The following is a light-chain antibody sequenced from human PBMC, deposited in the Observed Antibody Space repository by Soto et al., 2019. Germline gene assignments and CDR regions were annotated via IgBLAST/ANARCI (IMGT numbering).Light chain of an antibody. V-gene: IGLV1-44*01. CDR3: FSFPTDWTHV. CDR1: GSNVGSNI. Sequence: QSVLTQPPSASGTPGQRVSISCSGSGSNVGSNIVHWYQHLPGTAPKLLIYANNQRPSGVPDRFSGSKSGTSASLAIGGLQSEDDADYYCFSFPTDWTHVFGTGTKVTVL. CDR2: ANN. J-gene: IGLJ1*01.